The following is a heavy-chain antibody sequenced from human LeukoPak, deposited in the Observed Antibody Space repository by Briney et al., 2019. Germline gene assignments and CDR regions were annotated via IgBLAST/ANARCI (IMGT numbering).Heavy chain of an antibody. J-gene: IGHJ4*02. D-gene: IGHD1-1*01. V-gene: IGHV3-23*01. CDR1: GFIFNTNG. CDR3: ARGVYWSLDY. CDR2: IAGGDEST. Sequence: PGGSLRLSCAISGFIFNTNGMNWVRQSPGKGLEWLATIAGGDESTYYADSVKGRFAISRDNSKNTVFLHMNSLRVEDTAAYYCARGVYWSLDYWGQGTPVTVSS.